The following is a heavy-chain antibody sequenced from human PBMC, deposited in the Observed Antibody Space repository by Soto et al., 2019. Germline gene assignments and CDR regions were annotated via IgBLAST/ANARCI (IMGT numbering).Heavy chain of an antibody. CDR3: ARDGMAGGFDY. CDR1: GGTFSSYT. J-gene: IGHJ4*02. Sequence: QVQLVQSGAEVKKPGSSVKVSCKASGGTFSSYTISWVRQAPGQGLEWMGRIIPILGIANYAQKFQGRVTITADKSTSTAYMALSSLRSEDTAVYYCARDGMAGGFDYWGQGTLVTVSS. D-gene: IGHD1-1*01. CDR2: IIPILGIA. V-gene: IGHV1-69*08.